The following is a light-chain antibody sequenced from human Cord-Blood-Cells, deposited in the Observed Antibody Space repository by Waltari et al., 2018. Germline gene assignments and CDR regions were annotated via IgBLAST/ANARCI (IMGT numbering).Light chain of an antibody. Sequence: QSVLTQPPSVSGAPGQRVTISCTGSSSNIGAGYDVHWYQQLPATAPKLLIYGNSNRPSGVPDRFSGSKSGTSASLAITGLQAEDEADYYCQSYDSSLGGWVFGGGTKLTVL. J-gene: IGLJ3*02. CDR3: QSYDSSLGGWV. CDR2: GNS. CDR1: SSNIGAGYD. V-gene: IGLV1-40*01.